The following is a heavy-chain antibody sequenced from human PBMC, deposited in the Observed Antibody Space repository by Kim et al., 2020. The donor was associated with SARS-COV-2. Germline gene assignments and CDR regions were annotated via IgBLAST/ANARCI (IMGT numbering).Heavy chain of an antibody. CDR3: AREGVGATGGYFDY. D-gene: IGHD1-26*01. J-gene: IGHJ4*02. Sequence: AQKCQGRVTITADESTSTAYMELSSLRSEDTAVYYCAREGVGATGGYFDYWGQGTLVTVSS. V-gene: IGHV1-69*01.